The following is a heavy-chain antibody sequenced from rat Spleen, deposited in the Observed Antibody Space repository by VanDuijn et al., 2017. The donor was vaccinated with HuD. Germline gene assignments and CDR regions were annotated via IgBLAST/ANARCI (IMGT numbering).Heavy chain of an antibody. D-gene: IGHD1-11*01. CDR2: IIYDGSRT. J-gene: IGHJ2*01. CDR3: TRGDYGGHSGDY. V-gene: IGHV5-7*01. Sequence: EVQLVESGGGLVQPGRSLKLSCAASGFTFSDYNMAWVRQAPKKGLEWVATIIYDGSRTYYRDSLKGRFTISRDSAKSTLYLQMNSLRSEDTATYYCTRGDYGGHSGDYWGQGVMVTVSS. CDR1: GFTFSDYN.